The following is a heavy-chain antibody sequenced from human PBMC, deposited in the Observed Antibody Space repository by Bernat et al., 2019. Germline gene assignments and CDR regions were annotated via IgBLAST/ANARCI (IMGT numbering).Heavy chain of an antibody. CDR2: ISTDGSIE. V-gene: IGHV3-30*04. CDR3: GGGYFFGGRGRGGVGP. Sequence: QVQLVESGGGVVQPGRSLRLACAASGSTFSSYAMHWVRQAPGKGLEWVAVISTDGSIEYYGDPCKGRFTISRDKAKNTLFLQSNSLGGEDTAVYYWGGGYFFGGRGRGGVGPWGQGTLVTVSS. CDR1: GSTFSSYA. J-gene: IGHJ5*02. D-gene: IGHD2-15*01.